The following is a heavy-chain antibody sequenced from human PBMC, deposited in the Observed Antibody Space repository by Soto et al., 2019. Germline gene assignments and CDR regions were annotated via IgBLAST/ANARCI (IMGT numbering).Heavy chain of an antibody. CDR1: GGSFSGYY. CDR2: INHSGST. Sequence: PSETLSLTXAVYGGSFSGYYWSWIRQPPGKGLEWIGEINHSGSTNYNPSLKSRVTISVDTSKNQFSLKLSSVTAADTAVYYCARGGFRAYVKDTYYYDSSGYRPFDYWGQGTLVTVSS. D-gene: IGHD3-22*01. CDR3: ARGGFRAYVKDTYYYDSSGYRPFDY. V-gene: IGHV4-34*01. J-gene: IGHJ4*02.